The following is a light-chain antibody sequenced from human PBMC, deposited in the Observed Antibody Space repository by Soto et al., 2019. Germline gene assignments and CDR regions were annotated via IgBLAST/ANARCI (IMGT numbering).Light chain of an antibody. Sequence: IQMTQSPATLSVSPGERATLSCRASQSISSNLAWYQQKPGQAPRLLIYGASTRATDIPARFSGSGSGIEFTLTIDSLQSEDSAVYYCQQYDNWPPWTFGQGTKVDIK. CDR2: GAS. CDR1: QSISSN. V-gene: IGKV3-15*01. J-gene: IGKJ1*01. CDR3: QQYDNWPPWT.